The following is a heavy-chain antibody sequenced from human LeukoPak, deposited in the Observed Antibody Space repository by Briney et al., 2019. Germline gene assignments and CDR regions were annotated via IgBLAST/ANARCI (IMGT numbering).Heavy chain of an antibody. Sequence: ASVKVSCKASGYTFTSYYMHWVRQAPGQGLEWMGIINPSGGSTSYAQKFQGRVTMTRDTSTSTAYMELSSLRSEDTAVYYCASGVITIFGVVNYYYYMDVWGKGTTVTVSS. CDR1: GYTFTSYY. D-gene: IGHD3-3*01. CDR2: INPSGGST. CDR3: ASGVITIFGVVNYYYYMDV. J-gene: IGHJ6*03. V-gene: IGHV1-46*01.